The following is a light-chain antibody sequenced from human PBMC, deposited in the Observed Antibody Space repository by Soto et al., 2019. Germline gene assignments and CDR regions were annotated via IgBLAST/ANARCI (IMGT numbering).Light chain of an antibody. CDR3: QQYNNWPPIT. J-gene: IGKJ5*01. CDR2: VAS. V-gene: IGKV3-15*01. CDR1: QSFGSN. Sequence: EIVMTQSPATLSVSPGERATLSCRASQSFGSNLAWYQQRPCQAPRLLIYVASTRATGIPARFSGSGSGTEFTPNISSLQSADFAVYYCQQYNNWPPITFGQGTRLEIK.